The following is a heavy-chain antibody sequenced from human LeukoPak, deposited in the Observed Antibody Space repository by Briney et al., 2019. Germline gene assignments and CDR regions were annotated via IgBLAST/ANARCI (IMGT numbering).Heavy chain of an antibody. Sequence: SETLSLTCTVSGGSISDFHWGWIRQPPGKGLELIAYIYYSVTTNYNPSLKSRVTISVDTSKNQLSLKLSSVTAADTALYYCARVKYTYGAPTFLDCWGQGTPVTVSS. CDR1: GGSISDFH. CDR2: IYYSVTT. V-gene: IGHV4-59*01. CDR3: ARVKYTYGAPTFLDC. J-gene: IGHJ4*02. D-gene: IGHD5-18*01.